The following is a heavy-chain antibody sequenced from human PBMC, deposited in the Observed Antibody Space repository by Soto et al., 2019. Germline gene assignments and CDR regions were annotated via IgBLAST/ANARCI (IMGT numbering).Heavy chain of an antibody. CDR3: AKDPRIVGVVAADFDY. D-gene: IGHD2-15*01. CDR2: ISGSGGST. CDR1: GFTFSSYA. V-gene: IGHV3-23*01. J-gene: IGHJ4*02. Sequence: PGGSLRLSCAASGFTFSSYAMSWVRQAPGKGLEWVSAISGSGGSTYYADSVKGRFTISRDNSKNTLYLQMNSLRAEDTAVYYCAKDPRIVGVVAADFDYWGQGPLVTV.